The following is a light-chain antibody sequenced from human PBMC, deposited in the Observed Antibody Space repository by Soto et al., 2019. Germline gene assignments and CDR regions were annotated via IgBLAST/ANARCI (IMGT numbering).Light chain of an antibody. CDR2: DVS. V-gene: IGKV1-5*01. CDR1: QSITTW. Sequence: DMQMTQSPSTVSACVGGSVTITCRASQSITTWLAWYQQRPGKAPKLLIYDVSSLQSGVPSRFSGSGSGTEFTLTISSLQPDDFATYYCQQYSSYSGPFGQGTKVDIK. J-gene: IGKJ1*01. CDR3: QQYSSYSGP.